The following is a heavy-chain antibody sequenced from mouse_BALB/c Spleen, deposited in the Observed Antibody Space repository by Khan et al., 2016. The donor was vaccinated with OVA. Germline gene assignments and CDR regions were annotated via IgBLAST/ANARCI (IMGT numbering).Heavy chain of an antibody. CDR1: GYIFTSSG. V-gene: IGHV1S134*01. CDR2: IYPGNNYT. Sequence: VQLKQSGAELGRPGSSVKLSCKTSGYIFTSSGIKWVKQRPGQGLEWIGYIYPGNNYTEYNEKFQGKAILTSDTSSSTAYMQLRSLTSEDSAIYFCTTAYYRYYFDYWGQGTTLTVSS. CDR3: TTAYYRYYFDY. D-gene: IGHD2-14*01. J-gene: IGHJ2*01.